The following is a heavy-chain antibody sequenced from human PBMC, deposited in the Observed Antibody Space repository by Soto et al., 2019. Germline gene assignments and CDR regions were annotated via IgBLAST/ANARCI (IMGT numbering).Heavy chain of an antibody. Sequence: SGPTLVNPTQTLTLTCTFCGFSLSTSGMCVSWIRQPPGKALEWLALIDRDDDKYYSTYLKTKLTIAKNNSKNQVVVTMTNMDPVDTATYYCPRANWKDAFDIWGQGTMVTVSS. CDR1: GFSLSTSGMC. CDR2: IDRDDDK. CDR3: PRANWKDAFDI. V-gene: IGHV2-70*01. J-gene: IGHJ3*02. D-gene: IGHD1-20*01.